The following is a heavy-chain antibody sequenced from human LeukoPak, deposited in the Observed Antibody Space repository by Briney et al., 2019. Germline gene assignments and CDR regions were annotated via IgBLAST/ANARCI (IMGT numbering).Heavy chain of an antibody. V-gene: IGHV3-30*18. Sequence: PGRSLRLSCAASGFTFSNYGMHWVRQAPGKGLEWVALISYGGNNKYYSDSMKGRFTISRDNSKNTLYLQMNSLRAEDTAVYYCAKDIDYGGANWGQGTLVIVSS. CDR3: AKDIDYGGAN. D-gene: IGHD4-23*01. J-gene: IGHJ4*02. CDR2: ISYGGNNK. CDR1: GFTFSNYG.